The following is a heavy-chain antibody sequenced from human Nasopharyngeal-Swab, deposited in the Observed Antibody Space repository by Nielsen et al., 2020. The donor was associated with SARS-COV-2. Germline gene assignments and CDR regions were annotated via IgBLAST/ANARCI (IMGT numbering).Heavy chain of an antibody. D-gene: IGHD4-17*01. Sequence: SGPTLVKPTQTLTLTCTFSGFSLTTSGVGVGWIRQPPGKALEWLALIYWDDDKRCSPSLKSRLTITKDTSKNQVVLTMTNMDPVDTATYYCARMTTDDYGDYAWYDYWGQGTLVTVSS. CDR1: GFSLTTSGVG. J-gene: IGHJ4*02. CDR3: ARMTTDDYGDYAWYDY. V-gene: IGHV2-5*02. CDR2: IYWDDDK.